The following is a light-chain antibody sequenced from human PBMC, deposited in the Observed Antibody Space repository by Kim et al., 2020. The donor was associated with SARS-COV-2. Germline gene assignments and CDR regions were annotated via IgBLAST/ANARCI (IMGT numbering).Light chain of an antibody. J-gene: IGLJ2*01. CDR3: QAWDSTTAAI. V-gene: IGLV3-1*01. CDR2: QDT. CDR1: KLGDKY. Sequence: VSPGQTPNITCSGDKLGDKYPSWYQQRPGQSPVLVIYQDTRRPSGIPGRFSASNYGNTATLTISGTQAMDEGDYYCQAWDSTTAAIFGGGTQLTVL.